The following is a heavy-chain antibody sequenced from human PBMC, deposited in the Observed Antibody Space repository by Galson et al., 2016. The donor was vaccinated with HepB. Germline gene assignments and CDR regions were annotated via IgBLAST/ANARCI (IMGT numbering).Heavy chain of an antibody. CDR2: IGTVGDT. V-gene: IGHV3-13*04. CDR3: TREGPKRTFDY. Sequence: SLRLSCAASGFTFSSYAMHWVRQATGKGLEWVSAIGTVGDTVYSGSVRGRYTITSENAKNFLSLQMNNLRAGDAAVYSCTREGPKRTFDYWGQGTLVTVSS. D-gene: IGHD3/OR15-3a*01. CDR1: GFTFSSYA. J-gene: IGHJ4*02.